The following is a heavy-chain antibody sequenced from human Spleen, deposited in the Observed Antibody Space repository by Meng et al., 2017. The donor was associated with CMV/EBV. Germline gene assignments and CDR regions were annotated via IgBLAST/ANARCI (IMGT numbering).Heavy chain of an antibody. CDR2: NNAKRGGK. J-gene: IGHJ5*02. D-gene: IGHD2-2*01. Sequence: KSSRYSVTGDHMQWVQQAPGKGLKGMGWNNAKRGGKKDAKKLQGRVTMTRDTSISTAYMEMSRLKSEDTAVYYCARAVVPDATFDPWGQGTLVTVSS. V-gene: IGHV1-2*02. CDR1: RYSVTGDH. CDR3: ARAVVPDATFDP.